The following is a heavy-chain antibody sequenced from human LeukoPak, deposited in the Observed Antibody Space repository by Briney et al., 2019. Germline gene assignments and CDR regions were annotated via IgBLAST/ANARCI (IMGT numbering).Heavy chain of an antibody. CDR3: ARASFDH. Sequence: ASVKVSCKASGYTFVTYGINWVRQAPGQGPEWIGWISTYNGNTKYALKFQDIVTLTRDTSTTTAYMELKSLTSDDRAVYYCARASFDHWGQGTLVIVSS. CDR1: GYTFVTYG. CDR2: ISTYNGNT. V-gene: IGHV1-18*01. J-gene: IGHJ4*02.